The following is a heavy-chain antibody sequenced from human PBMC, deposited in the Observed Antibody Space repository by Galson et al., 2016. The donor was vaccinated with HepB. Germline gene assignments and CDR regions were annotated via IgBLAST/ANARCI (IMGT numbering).Heavy chain of an antibody. CDR3: AIMGSRGWYQYYYGMDT. D-gene: IGHD6-19*01. CDR2: IYPGVSDT. CDR1: GYTFTNRW. V-gene: IGHV5-51*01. Sequence: QSGAEVKKPGESLKISCKAFGYTFTNRWIGWVRQMPGKGLEWMGIIYPGVSDTTYSSSFQGQVTISVDKPIDTAYLQWSSLKASDTAMYYCAIMGSRGWYQYYYGMDTWGQGTTVTVSS. J-gene: IGHJ6*02.